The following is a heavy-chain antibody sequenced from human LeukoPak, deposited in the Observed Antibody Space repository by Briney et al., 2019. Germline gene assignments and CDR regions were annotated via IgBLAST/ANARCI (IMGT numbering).Heavy chain of an antibody. Sequence: PGGSLRLSCAASGFTFSSYAMSWVRQSPGKGLEWIGEIFHRGLTNYNPSLKSRVTISLDKSKNQFSLKLNSVTAADTAVYYCARAPHVPQYPQAFFQYWGQGTLVTVSS. CDR2: IFHRGLT. CDR3: ARAPHVPQYPQAFFQY. CDR1: GFTFSSYAM. D-gene: IGHD2-2*01. V-gene: IGHV4-4*02. J-gene: IGHJ1*01.